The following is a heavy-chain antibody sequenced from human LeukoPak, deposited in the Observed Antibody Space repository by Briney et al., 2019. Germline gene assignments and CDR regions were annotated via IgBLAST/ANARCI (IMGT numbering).Heavy chain of an antibody. CDR1: GYTFTGYY. J-gene: IGHJ6*02. Sequence: GASVKVSCKASGYTFTGYYMHWVRQAPGQGLEWMGWINPNSGGTNYAQKFQGRVTMTRDTSISTAYMELSRLRSDDTAVYYCARERFLEWLYYYYYGMDVWGQGTTVTVSS. CDR3: ARERFLEWLYYYYYGMDV. V-gene: IGHV1-2*02. D-gene: IGHD3-3*01. CDR2: INPNSGGT.